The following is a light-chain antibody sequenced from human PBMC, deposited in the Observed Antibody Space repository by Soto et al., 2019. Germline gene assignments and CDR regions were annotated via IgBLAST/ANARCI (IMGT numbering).Light chain of an antibody. Sequence: EIVLTQSPGTLALSPGETATLSCRAGQSVSSTYLAWYQQKPGQAPGLLLYGASNRASGIPDRFAGSGSGTDFTLTISSLQPDDFATYYCQQYNSYSWTFGQGTKVDIK. CDR2: GAS. CDR3: QQYNSYSWT. V-gene: IGKV3-20*01. CDR1: QSVSSTY. J-gene: IGKJ1*01.